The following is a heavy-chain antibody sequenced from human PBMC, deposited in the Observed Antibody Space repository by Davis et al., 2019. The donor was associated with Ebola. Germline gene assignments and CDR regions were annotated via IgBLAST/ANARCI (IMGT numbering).Heavy chain of an antibody. D-gene: IGHD6-6*01. J-gene: IGHJ4*02. V-gene: IGHV3-11*06. CDR3: ARRSHY. Sequence: SVKGRFTISRDNAKNSLYLQMNSLRAEDTAVYYCARRSHYWGQGTLVTVSS.